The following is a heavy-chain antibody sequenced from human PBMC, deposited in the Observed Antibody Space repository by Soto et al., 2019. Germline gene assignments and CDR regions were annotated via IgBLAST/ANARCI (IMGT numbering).Heavy chain of an antibody. CDR3: AKTRPTASYSSGWYGEN. V-gene: IGHV3-23*01. D-gene: IGHD6-19*01. J-gene: IGHJ4*02. CDR2: ISGSGGST. Sequence: GGSLRLSCAASGFTFSSYAMSWVRQAPGKGLEWVSAISGSGGSTYYADSVKGRFTISRDNSKNTLYLQMNSLRAEDTAVYYCAKTRPTASYSSGWYGENWGQGTQVTVSS. CDR1: GFTFSSYA.